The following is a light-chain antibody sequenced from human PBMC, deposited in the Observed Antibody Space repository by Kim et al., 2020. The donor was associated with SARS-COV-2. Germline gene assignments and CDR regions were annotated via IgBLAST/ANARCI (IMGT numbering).Light chain of an antibody. V-gene: IGKV3-15*01. Sequence: VSPGERATLSCRASQSVSSNLAWYQQKPGQAPRLLIYAASTRATSIPARFSGSGSGTEFTLTISSLQSEDFAVYYCQQYNDWPLTFGGGTKVDIK. J-gene: IGKJ4*01. CDR1: QSVSSN. CDR2: AAS. CDR3: QQYNDWPLT.